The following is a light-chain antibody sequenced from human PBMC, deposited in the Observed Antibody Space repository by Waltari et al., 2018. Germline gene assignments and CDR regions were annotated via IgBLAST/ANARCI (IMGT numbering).Light chain of an antibody. CDR3: SSYISSSTLEL. J-gene: IGLJ2*01. Sequence: QSALTQPASVSGSPGQSITLSCPGTSSDVGGYNSVSWYQQHPGKAPKLMIYDVSNRPSGVSNRFSGSKSGNTASLTISGLQAEDEADYYCSSYISSSTLELFGGGTSLTVL. CDR1: SSDVGGYNS. V-gene: IGLV2-14*03. CDR2: DVS.